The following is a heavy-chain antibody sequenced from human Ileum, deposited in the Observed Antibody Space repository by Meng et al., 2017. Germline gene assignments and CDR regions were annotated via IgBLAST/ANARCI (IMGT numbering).Heavy chain of an antibody. CDR1: GFPFSSHS. D-gene: IGHD2-15*01. V-gene: IGHV3-21*04. Sequence: EVQLVESGGGLGKPVGSLRLSCAASGFPFSSHSMNWIRQAPGKSLEWVSFISSGSDYVYYGDSVRGRFTVSRDNAKNALYLQMDSLRVEDTALYFCARHLGYCSGGSCHQWGQGTLVTVSS. CDR3: ARHLGYCSGGSCHQ. CDR2: ISSGSDYV. J-gene: IGHJ4*02.